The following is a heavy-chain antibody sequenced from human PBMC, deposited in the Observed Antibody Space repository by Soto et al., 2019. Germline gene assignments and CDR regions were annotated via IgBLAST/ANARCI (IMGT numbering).Heavy chain of an antibody. J-gene: IGHJ3*02. Sequence: QLQLQESGSGLVKPSQPLSLTCAVSGGSISSGGYYWIWIRQPPGKGLEWIGYIYHSGSTYYNPSLKSRVTVSVDRSKNQFSLKLSSVTAADTAVYYCARQPYQNYAFDIWGQGTMVTVSS. D-gene: IGHD2-2*01. CDR2: IYHSGST. V-gene: IGHV4-30-2*01. CDR3: ARQPYQNYAFDI. CDR1: GGSISSGGYY.